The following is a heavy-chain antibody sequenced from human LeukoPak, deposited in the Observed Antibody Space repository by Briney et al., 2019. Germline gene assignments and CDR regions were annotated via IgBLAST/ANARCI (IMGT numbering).Heavy chain of an antibody. V-gene: IGHV3-48*03. CDR3: AELGITMIGGV. D-gene: IGHD3-10*02. CDR2: ISGSGSTI. CDR1: GFTFSSYE. Sequence: PGGSLRLSCAASGFTFSSYEMNWVRQAPGKGLEWISYISGSGSTIYYADSVKGRFTISRDNAKNSLYLQMNSLRAEDTAVYYCAELGITMIGGVWGKGTTVTISS. J-gene: IGHJ6*04.